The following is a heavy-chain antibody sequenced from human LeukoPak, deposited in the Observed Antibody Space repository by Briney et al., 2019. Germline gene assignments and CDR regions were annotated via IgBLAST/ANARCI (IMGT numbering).Heavy chain of an antibody. CDR3: AKDSPQAAGTDY. CDR2: ISYDGSNK. J-gene: IGHJ4*02. D-gene: IGHD6-13*01. V-gene: IGHV3-30*18. CDR1: GFTFSSYG. Sequence: PGGSLRLSCAASGFTFSSYGMHWVRQAPGKGLEWVAVISYDGSNKYYADSVKGRFTISRDNSKNTLYLQMNSLRAKDTAVYYCAKDSPQAAGTDYWGQGTLVTVSS.